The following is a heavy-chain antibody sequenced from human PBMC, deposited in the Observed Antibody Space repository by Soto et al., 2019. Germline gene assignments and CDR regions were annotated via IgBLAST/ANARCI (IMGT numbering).Heavy chain of an antibody. J-gene: IGHJ3*02. CDR1: GFTFSDHY. CDR2: TRNKANSYTT. D-gene: IGHD3-16*02. Sequence: EVQLVESGGGLVQPGGSLRLSCAASGFTFSDHYMDWVRQAPGKGLEWVGRTRNKANSYTTEYAASVKGRFTISRDDSKNSLYLQMNSLKTEDTAVYYCARAGRDYDYVWGSYRSDEEYAFDIWGQGTMVTVSS. CDR3: ARAGRDYDYVWGSYRSDEEYAFDI. V-gene: IGHV3-72*01.